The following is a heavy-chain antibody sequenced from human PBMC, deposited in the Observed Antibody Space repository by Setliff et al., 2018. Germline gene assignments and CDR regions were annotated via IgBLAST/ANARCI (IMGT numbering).Heavy chain of an antibody. CDR2: ISTSGNTV. Sequence: GGSLKLSCAASGFTFSEYYMNWIRQAPGKGLEWVSYISTSGNTVDYAASVKGRFSISRDNAKNVLYLEMNSLRAEDTAVYYCARDITLTTIREGGMDVWGKGTTVTVS. J-gene: IGHJ6*03. D-gene: IGHD3-10*01. CDR3: ARDITLTTIREGGMDV. V-gene: IGHV3-11*04. CDR1: GFTFSEYY.